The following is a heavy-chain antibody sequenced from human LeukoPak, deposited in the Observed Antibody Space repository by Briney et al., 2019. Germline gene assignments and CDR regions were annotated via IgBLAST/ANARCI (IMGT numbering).Heavy chain of an antibody. CDR3: ARTGGSYRSDWPLDF. CDR2: IYSSGST. Sequence: SETLSLTCTVSGGSISYYYWSWIRQPPGKGLEWIGYIYSSGSTTYNPSLKSRVTISLDTSKNQFSLKLTSVTAADTAAYYCARTGGSYRSDWPLDFWGQGTLVTVSS. D-gene: IGHD6-19*01. CDR1: GGSISYYY. V-gene: IGHV4-59*01. J-gene: IGHJ4*02.